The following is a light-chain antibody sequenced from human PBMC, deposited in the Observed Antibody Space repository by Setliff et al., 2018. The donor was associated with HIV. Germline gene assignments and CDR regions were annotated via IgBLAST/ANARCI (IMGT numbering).Light chain of an antibody. V-gene: IGLV2-14*01. J-gene: IGLJ1*01. CDR3: CSYASSQTYV. CDR2: EVT. CDR1: TSDVGGFDY. Sequence: LTQPASVSGSPGQSITISCTGTTSDVGGFDYVSWYQQYPDRAPQLLIYEVTNRPSGVSNRFSGSKSGNTASLTISGLQPEDEADYYCCSYASSQTYVFGIGTKVTVL.